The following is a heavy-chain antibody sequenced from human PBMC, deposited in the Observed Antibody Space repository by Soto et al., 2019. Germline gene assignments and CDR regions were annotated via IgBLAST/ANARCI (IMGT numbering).Heavy chain of an antibody. Sequence: GASVKVSCKASGYTFTSYAMHWVRQAPGQGLEWMGWINPNSGGTNYAQKFQGWVTMTRDTSISTAYMELSRLRSDDTAVYYCARDLTGTPPTFDYWGQGTLVTVSA. V-gene: IGHV1-2*04. D-gene: IGHD1-20*01. CDR1: GYTFTSYA. CDR2: INPNSGGT. J-gene: IGHJ4*02. CDR3: ARDLTGTPPTFDY.